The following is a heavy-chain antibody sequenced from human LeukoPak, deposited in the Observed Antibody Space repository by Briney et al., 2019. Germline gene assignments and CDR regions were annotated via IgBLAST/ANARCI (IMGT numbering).Heavy chain of an antibody. J-gene: IGHJ6*03. CDR2: IYYSGST. CDR1: GGSISSYY. Sequence: SETLSLTYTVSGGSISSYYWSWIRQPPGKGLEWIGYIYYSGSTNYNPSLKSRVTISVDTSKNQFSLKLSSVTAADTAVYYCARDRRKTGTTEAKNYYYMDVWGKGTTVTVSS. CDR3: ARDRRKTGTTEAKNYYYMDV. V-gene: IGHV4-59*01. D-gene: IGHD1-7*01.